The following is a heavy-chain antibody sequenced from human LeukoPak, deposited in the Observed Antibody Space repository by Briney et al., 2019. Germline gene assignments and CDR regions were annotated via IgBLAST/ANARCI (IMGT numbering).Heavy chain of an antibody. V-gene: IGHV3-33*01. CDR3: ARGYCSSTSCPKAYYFDY. Sequence: PGGSLRLSCAASGFTFSSYGMHWVRQAPGKGLEWVAVIWYDGSNKYYADSVKGRFTISRDNSKNTLYLQMNSLRAGDTAVYYCARGYCSSTSCPKAYYFDYWGQGTLVTVSS. J-gene: IGHJ4*02. D-gene: IGHD2-2*01. CDR1: GFTFSSYG. CDR2: IWYDGSNK.